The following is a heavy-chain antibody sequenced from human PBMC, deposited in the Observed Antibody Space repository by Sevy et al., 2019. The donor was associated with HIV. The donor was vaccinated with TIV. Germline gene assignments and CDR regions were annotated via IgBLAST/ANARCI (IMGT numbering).Heavy chain of an antibody. CDR3: TTGYSSSSAY. D-gene: IGHD6-13*01. CDR2: IKSKTGGGTT. CDR1: GFTVSNAL. Sequence: LSLTCAASGFTVSNALVSWGRQAPGKGLGWGGRIKSKTGGGTTDYAEPVKGRFTISRNDSKNTLYLQMNSLKTEDTAVYYCTTGYSSSSAYWGQGTLVTVSS. V-gene: IGHV3-15*01. J-gene: IGHJ4*02.